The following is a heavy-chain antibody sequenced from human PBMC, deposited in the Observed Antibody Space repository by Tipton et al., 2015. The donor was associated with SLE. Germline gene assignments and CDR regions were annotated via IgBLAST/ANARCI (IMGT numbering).Heavy chain of an antibody. CDR2: IYPTGNT. CDR1: GGSISSYY. CDR3: ARGRIAAAGTINWFDP. D-gene: IGHD6-13*01. V-gene: IGHV4-4*07. Sequence: TLSLTCTVSGGSISSYYWSWIRQPAGKGLEWIGRIYPTGNTNYNPSLNSRVTMSVDTSKNQFSLKVKSVTTADTAVYYCARGRIAAAGTINWFDPWGQGTLVTVSS. J-gene: IGHJ5*02.